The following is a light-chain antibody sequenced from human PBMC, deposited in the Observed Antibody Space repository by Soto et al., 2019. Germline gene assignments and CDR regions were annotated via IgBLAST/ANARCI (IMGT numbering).Light chain of an antibody. Sequence: DIQMTQSPSTLSVSVGDRVTITCRASQSVDTCLAWYQQQPGKAPHLLIYKASSLETGVPSRFSGSGSVTEFTLIISSLQPDDFATYYCQQFYRYPWTFGQGTKVEIK. V-gene: IGKV1-5*03. J-gene: IGKJ1*01. CDR3: QQFYRYPWT. CDR1: QSVDTC. CDR2: KAS.